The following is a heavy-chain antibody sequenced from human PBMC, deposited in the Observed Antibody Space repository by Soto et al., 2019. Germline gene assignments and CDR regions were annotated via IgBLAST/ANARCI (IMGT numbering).Heavy chain of an antibody. Sequence: VQLQESGPGLVKPSGTLSLTCTVSGGSISTTNWWSWVRQSPGKGLEWIGEILHIGSTNYNPSLKSRVTISIDKSKNQFSLRHSYVTAADTAVYYCASGFDSDGLYNGGHPWGQGTLVSVSS. CDR2: ILHIGST. CDR1: GGSISTTNW. CDR3: ASGFDSDGLYNGGHP. D-gene: IGHD3-22*01. V-gene: IGHV4-4*02. J-gene: IGHJ5*02.